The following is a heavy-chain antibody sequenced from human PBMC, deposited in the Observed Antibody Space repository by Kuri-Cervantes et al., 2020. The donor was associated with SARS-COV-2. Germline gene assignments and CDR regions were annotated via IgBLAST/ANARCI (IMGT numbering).Heavy chain of an antibody. CDR2: MKRDGSEK. J-gene: IGHJ5*02. D-gene: IGHD6-19*01. V-gene: IGHV3-7*01. Sequence: GGSLRLSCAASGFTFSSDWMTWVRKAPGKGLEWVASMKRDGSEKYYVDSVKGRFTISRDNAKNSLDLQMNSLSPDDTAVYYCAGGYSSGWPDHWGQGTLVTVSS. CDR1: GFTFSSDW. CDR3: AGGYSSGWPDH.